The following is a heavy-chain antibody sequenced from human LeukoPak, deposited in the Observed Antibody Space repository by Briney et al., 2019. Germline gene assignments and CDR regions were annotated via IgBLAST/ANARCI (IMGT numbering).Heavy chain of an antibody. CDR1: GYTFRNYG. CDR3: ARDPPNTSGYQIYFDY. V-gene: IGHV1-18*01. CDR2: ISAYNGDT. J-gene: IGHJ4*02. Sequence: ASVKVSCMASGYTFRNYGISWVRQAPGQGLEWMGWISAYNGDTHYAQKFQGRVTMTTDTSTTTAYMELRSLRSDDTAVYYCARDPPNTSGYQIYFDYWGQGTLVTVSS. D-gene: IGHD3-3*01.